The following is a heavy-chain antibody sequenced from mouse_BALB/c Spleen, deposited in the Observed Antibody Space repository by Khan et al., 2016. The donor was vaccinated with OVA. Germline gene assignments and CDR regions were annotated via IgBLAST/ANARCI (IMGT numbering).Heavy chain of an antibody. D-gene: IGHD1-1*01. Sequence: VQLKESGPGLVKPSQSLSLTCTVTGYSITSDYAWNWIRQFPGNKLEWLGYISYSGSTTYNPSLKSRISITRDTSKNQFFLQLNSVTAEDTATYYWTKGRYYEWYFDVWGAGTTVTVSS. CDR3: TKGRYYEWYFDV. V-gene: IGHV3-2*02. CDR2: ISYSGST. J-gene: IGHJ1*01. CDR1: GYSITSDYA.